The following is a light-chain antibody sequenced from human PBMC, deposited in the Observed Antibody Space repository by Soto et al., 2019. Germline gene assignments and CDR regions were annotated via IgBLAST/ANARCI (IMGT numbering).Light chain of an antibody. CDR3: CSYTSSSTLFYV. V-gene: IGLV2-11*01. J-gene: IGLJ1*01. CDR1: SSDVGYYNY. CDR2: DVS. Sequence: QSALTQPRSVSGSPGQSVTISCTGTSSDVGYYNYVSWYQQYPGKAPKLMIYDVSGRPSGVPDRFSGSKSGNTASLTISGLQAEDEAYYYCCSYTSSSTLFYVFGTGTKLTVL.